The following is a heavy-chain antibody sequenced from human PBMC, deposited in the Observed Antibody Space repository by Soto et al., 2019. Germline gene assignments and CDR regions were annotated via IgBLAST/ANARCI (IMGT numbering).Heavy chain of an antibody. CDR1: GFTFSDYA. J-gene: IGHJ5*02. V-gene: IGHV3-49*03. Sequence: PGGSLRLSCTASGFTFSDYAMSWFRQAPGKGLEWVGFIRNKAYGGTTKYAASVKGRFTISRDDSKSIAYLQMSSLKTEDTAVYYCTRGRTLLSPAAPYNWFDPWGQGXLVTVSS. D-gene: IGHD2-2*01. CDR3: TRGRTLLSPAAPYNWFDP. CDR2: IRNKAYGGTT.